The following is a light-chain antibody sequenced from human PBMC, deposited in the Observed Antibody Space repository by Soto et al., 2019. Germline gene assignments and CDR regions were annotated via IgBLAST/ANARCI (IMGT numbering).Light chain of an antibody. CDR2: KAS. V-gene: IGKV1-5*03. CDR3: QHYNSYSEA. Sequence: DIQMTQSPSTLSGSVGDRVTITCRASQTISSWLAWYQQKPGKAPKLLIYKASTLKSGVPSGLSGSGSGTEFTLTISSLPPDDFATYYCQHYNSYSEAFGQGTKVELK. CDR1: QTISSW. J-gene: IGKJ1*01.